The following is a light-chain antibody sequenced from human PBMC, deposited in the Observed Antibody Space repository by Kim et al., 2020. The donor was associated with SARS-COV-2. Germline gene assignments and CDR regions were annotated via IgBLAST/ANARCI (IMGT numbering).Light chain of an antibody. V-gene: IGLV10-54*01. Sequence: RQTANLTCTGNNNNVGKQGAVWLQQNQGHPPKLLSYRNDNRPSGISEGLSSSRSGNTASLTITGLQPEDEADYYCSAWDTSLDGWVFGGGTQRTVL. CDR3: SAWDTSLDGWV. CDR1: NNNVGKQG. CDR2: RND. J-gene: IGLJ3*02.